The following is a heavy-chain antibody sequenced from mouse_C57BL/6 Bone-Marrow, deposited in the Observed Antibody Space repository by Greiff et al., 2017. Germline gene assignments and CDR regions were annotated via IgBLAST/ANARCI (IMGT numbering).Heavy chain of an antibody. D-gene: IGHD4-1*01. Sequence: EVKLVESGAELVRPGASVKLSCTASGFNIKDDYMPWVKQRPEQGLEWIGWIDPESGDTEYASQFQGQATITADTSSNTAYLQLSSLTSEDTAVYYCTTVGLTGPFAYWGQGTLVTVSA. CDR3: TTVGLTGPFAY. V-gene: IGHV14-4*01. J-gene: IGHJ3*01. CDR2: IDPESGDT. CDR1: GFNIKDDY.